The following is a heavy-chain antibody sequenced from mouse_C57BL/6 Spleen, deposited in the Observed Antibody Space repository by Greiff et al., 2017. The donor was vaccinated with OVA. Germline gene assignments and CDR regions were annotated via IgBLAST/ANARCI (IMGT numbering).Heavy chain of an antibody. CDR3: ARAPVRPSWFAY. D-gene: IGHD2-12*01. V-gene: IGHV5-4*03. CDR2: ISDGGSYT. J-gene: IGHJ3*01. CDR1: GFTFSSYA. Sequence: EVKLVESGGGLVKPGGSLKLSCAASGFTFSSYAMSWVRQTPEKRLEWVATISDGGSYTYYPDNVKGRFTISRDNAKKNLYLQMSHLKSEDTAMYYCARAPVRPSWFAYWGQGTLVTVSA.